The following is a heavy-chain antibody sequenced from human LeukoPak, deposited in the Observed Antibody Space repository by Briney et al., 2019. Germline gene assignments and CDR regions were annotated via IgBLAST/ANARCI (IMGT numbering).Heavy chain of an antibody. V-gene: IGHV4-34*01. D-gene: IGHD2-21*02. CDR3: AREADLYCGGDCYSGSGFDY. CDR2: INHSGST. J-gene: IGHJ4*02. Sequence: SETLSLTCAVCGGSFSGYYWSWIRQPPGKGLEWIGEINHSGSTNYNPSLKSRVTISVYTSKNQFSLKLTSVTAADTAVYYCAREADLYCGGDCYSGSGFDYWGQGTLVTVSS. CDR1: GGSFSGYY.